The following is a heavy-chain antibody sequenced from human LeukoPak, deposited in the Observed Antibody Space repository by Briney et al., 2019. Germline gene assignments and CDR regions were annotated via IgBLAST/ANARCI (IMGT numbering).Heavy chain of an antibody. Sequence: PSETLSLTCTVSGGSISSYYWSWIRQPAGKGLEWIGRIYTSGSTNYNPSLKSRVTMSVDTSKNQFSLKLRSVTAADTAVYYCARETSQKEAHYVDVWGKGTTVTISS. CDR3: ARETSQKEAHYVDV. CDR1: GGSISSYY. V-gene: IGHV4-4*07. CDR2: IYTSGST. J-gene: IGHJ6*03.